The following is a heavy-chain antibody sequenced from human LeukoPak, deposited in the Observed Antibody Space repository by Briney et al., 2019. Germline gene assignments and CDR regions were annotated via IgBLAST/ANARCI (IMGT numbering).Heavy chain of an antibody. CDR2: IYYSGST. V-gene: IGHV4-39*07. D-gene: IGHD3-9*01. CDR1: GGSISSRSYY. J-gene: IGHJ3*02. CDR3: ARRTAPFDSLLLAFDI. Sequence: SETLSLTRTVSGGSISSRSYYWGWIRQPPGKGLEWIGSIYYSGSTYYNPSLQGRVTISVDTSKNQFSLKLSSVTAADTAVYYCARRTAPFDSLLLAFDIWGQGTMVTVSS.